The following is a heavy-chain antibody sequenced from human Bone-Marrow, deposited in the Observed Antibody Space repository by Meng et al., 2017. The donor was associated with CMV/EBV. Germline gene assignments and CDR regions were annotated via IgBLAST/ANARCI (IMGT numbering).Heavy chain of an antibody. D-gene: IGHD3-16*01. V-gene: IGHV3-7*01. J-gene: IGHJ6*02. CDR3: ARGHRGLRV. Sequence: GESLKISCATSGLIFSNFWMSWVRQAPGKGLEWVANINPDGSEKHYVDSVKGRFTISKDNAKNSLYLQMNSLRAEDTAVYYCARGHRGLRVWGQGTTVTVSS. CDR2: INPDGSEK. CDR1: GLIFSNFW.